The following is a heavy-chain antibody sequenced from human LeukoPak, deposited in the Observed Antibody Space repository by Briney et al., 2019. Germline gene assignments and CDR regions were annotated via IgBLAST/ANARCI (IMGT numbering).Heavy chain of an antibody. J-gene: IGHJ4*02. Sequence: PSETLSLTCTVSGGSVSSGTYYWSWIRQPPGKGLEWIGSIYDTGSTFYNPSLKSRVIISVDTSKNQFSLKLSSVTAADTAVYYCQSRFLEWLLDYWGQGTLVTVSS. D-gene: IGHD3-3*01. CDR2: IYDTGST. CDR3: QSRFLEWLLDY. CDR1: GGSVSSGTYY. V-gene: IGHV4-39*01.